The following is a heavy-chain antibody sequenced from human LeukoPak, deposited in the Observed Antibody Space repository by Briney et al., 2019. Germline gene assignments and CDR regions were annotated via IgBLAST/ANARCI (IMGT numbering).Heavy chain of an antibody. Sequence: GGSLRLSCAASGFTFSSYAMSWVRQAPGKGLEWVSAISDSGGSTYYADSVKGRFTISRDNSKNTLYLQMNSLRAEDTAVYYCAKGKGVVPAAMPSDYWGQGTLVTVSS. CDR3: AKGKGVVPAAMPSDY. CDR2: ISDSGGST. CDR1: GFTFSSYA. J-gene: IGHJ4*02. D-gene: IGHD2-2*01. V-gene: IGHV3-23*01.